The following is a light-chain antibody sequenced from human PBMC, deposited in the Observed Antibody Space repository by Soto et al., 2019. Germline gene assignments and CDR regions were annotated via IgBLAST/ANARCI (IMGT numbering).Light chain of an antibody. J-gene: IGKJ4*02. CDR1: KSVSNNY. CDR3: QQYGSSGT. CDR2: GAS. Sequence: QSPGAVSLYTGERATLSCSASKSVSNNYLAWYQQKPGQAPRLLIYGASNRATGIPDRFSGSWSGTDFTLTIIRLEPEDFAVYYGQQYGSSGTFGEGTKVDIK. V-gene: IGKV3-20*01.